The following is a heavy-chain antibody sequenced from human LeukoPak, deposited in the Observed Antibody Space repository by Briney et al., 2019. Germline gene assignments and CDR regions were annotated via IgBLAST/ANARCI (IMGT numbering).Heavy chain of an antibody. V-gene: IGHV4-61*02. D-gene: IGHD3-22*01. Sequence: PSETLSLTCTVSGGSISSGSYYWSWIRQPAGKGLEWIGRIYTSGSTNYNPSLKSRVTISVDTSKNQFSLKLSSVTAADTAVYYCARDLYYYDSSVGYWGQGTLVTVXS. CDR3: ARDLYYYDSSVGY. CDR2: IYTSGST. CDR1: GGSISSGSYY. J-gene: IGHJ4*02.